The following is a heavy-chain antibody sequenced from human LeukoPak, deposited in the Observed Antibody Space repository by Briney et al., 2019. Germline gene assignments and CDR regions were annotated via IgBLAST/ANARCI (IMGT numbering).Heavy chain of an antibody. J-gene: IGHJ3*02. Sequence: GGSLRLSCAASGFTFSSFEMNWVRQAPGKGLQWVEYISSSGSTMQYADSVKGRFTITRDNAKNSLYLQMNSLRGEDTAVYYCARARSGHWWGAFDIWGQGTMVTVSS. CDR1: GFTFSSFE. CDR3: ARARSGHWWGAFDI. V-gene: IGHV3-48*03. CDR2: ISSSGSTM. D-gene: IGHD1-26*01.